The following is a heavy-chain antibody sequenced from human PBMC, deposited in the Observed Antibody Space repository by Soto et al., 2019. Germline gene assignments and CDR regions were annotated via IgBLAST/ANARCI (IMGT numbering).Heavy chain of an antibody. V-gene: IGHV3-21*01. CDR3: VREDGIVGANSAFDY. CDR2: INGRGNYI. D-gene: IGHD1-26*01. J-gene: IGHJ4*02. Sequence: EVQVVESGGDLVKPGGSLRLSCASSGFTFSTYTMNWVRQAPGKGLEWVSSINGRGNYIYYADSVKGRFTISRDNAKNSLYLQMDGLRAEDTALYYCVREDGIVGANSAFDYWGLGALVTVSS. CDR1: GFTFSTYT.